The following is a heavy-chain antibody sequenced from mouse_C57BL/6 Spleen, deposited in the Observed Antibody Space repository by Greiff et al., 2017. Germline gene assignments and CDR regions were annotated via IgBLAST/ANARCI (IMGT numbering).Heavy chain of an antibody. J-gene: IGHJ3*01. V-gene: IGHV1-39*01. CDR2: INPNYGTT. Sequence: LVKPGASVKISCKDSGYSLTDDNRKGVKQRNGKSREWRGGINPNYGTTSYKQKFKGKATLTVDQSSSTAYMQLNSLTSEDSAVYYCAREGNDYDYQAWFAYWGQGTLVTVSA. CDR3: AREGNDYDYQAWFAY. CDR1: GYSLTDDN. D-gene: IGHD2-4*01.